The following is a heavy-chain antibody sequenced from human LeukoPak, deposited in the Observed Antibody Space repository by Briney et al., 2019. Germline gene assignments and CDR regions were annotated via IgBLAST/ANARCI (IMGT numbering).Heavy chain of an antibody. J-gene: IGHJ6*03. Sequence: ASVKLSCKASGYTFTGYYIHSVRQAPGQRLGWMGCIRCNNGGTNYAQKLQGRVTMPRDTSISTVYMEVSRLRSDDTAVYYCARVPPLSRREYHRHVWGKGTTVTVSS. D-gene: IGHD2-2*01. V-gene: IGHV1-2*02. CDR1: GYTFTGYY. CDR2: IRCNNGGT. CDR3: ARVPPLSRREYHRHV.